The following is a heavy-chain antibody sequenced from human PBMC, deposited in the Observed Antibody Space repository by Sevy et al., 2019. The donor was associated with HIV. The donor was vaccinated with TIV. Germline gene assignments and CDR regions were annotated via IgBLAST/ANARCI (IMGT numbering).Heavy chain of an antibody. CDR3: ARGTHDYGDYDRDAFDI. CDR2: ISGGGTYI. CDR1: EFTFSSYS. D-gene: IGHD4-17*01. Sequence: GGSLRLSCATSEFTFSSYSMNWVRQAPGNGLEWVSSISGGGTYIYYADSVKGRFTISRDNAKNSLSLQMNSLRAEDTAVYYCARGTHDYGDYDRDAFDIWGQGIMVTVSS. V-gene: IGHV3-21*01. J-gene: IGHJ3*02.